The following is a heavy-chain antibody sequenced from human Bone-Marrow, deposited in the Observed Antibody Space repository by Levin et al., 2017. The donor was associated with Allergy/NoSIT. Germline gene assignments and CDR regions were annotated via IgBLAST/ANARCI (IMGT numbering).Heavy chain of an antibody. CDR3: ARDWRSAFDI. CDR2: LYLSGTN. CDR1: GGSIPNDAYS. V-gene: IGHV4-30-2*01. J-gene: IGHJ3*02. Sequence: SQTLSLPCAVSGGSIPNDAYSWTWIRQPPGRGLEWIGYLYLSGTNSYNPSLKSRVAISGDISKNQFSLKLTSVTAADSAIYYCARDWRSAFDIWGQGTVVTVSS. D-gene: IGHD1-1*01.